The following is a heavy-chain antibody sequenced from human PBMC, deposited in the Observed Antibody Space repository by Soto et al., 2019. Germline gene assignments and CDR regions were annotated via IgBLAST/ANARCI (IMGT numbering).Heavy chain of an antibody. D-gene: IGHD1-7*01. CDR1: GGSISSSSYY. CDR3: ERQKLRSWFDP. Sequence: QLQLQESGPGLVKPSETLSLTCTVSGGSISSSSYYWGWIRQPPGKGLEWIGSIYYSGSTYYNPSLKSRVTISVDTSKNKFSLKLSSVTAADTAVYYCERQKLRSWFDPWGQGTLVTVSS. CDR2: IYYSGST. J-gene: IGHJ5*02. V-gene: IGHV4-39*01.